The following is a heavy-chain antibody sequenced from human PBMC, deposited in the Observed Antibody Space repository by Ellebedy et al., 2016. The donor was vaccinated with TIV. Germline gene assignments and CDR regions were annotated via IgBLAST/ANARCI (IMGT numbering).Heavy chain of an antibody. CDR2: INSDGTYT. Sequence: PSETLSLTCAASGFTFNDYWMHWVRQAPGKGLVWVSRINSDGTYTSHADSVKGRFSISRDNAKNTLFLQMDSLRVEDQALYYCVRDARTHGFDVWGQGTAVTVSS. J-gene: IGHJ3*01. V-gene: IGHV3-74*01. CDR1: GFTFNDYW. CDR3: VRDARTHGFDV.